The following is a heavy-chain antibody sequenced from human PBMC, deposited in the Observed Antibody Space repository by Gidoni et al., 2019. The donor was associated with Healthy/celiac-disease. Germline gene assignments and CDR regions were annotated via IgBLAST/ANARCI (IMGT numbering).Heavy chain of an antibody. CDR1: GGSISSSSYY. D-gene: IGHD2-21*01. V-gene: IGHV4-39*01. Sequence: QLQLQESGPGLVKPSETLSLTCTVSGGSISSSSYYWGWIRQPPGKGLEWIGSIYYSGSTYYNPSLKSRVTISVDTSKNQFSLKLSSVTAADTAVYYCARHGVEMATIQSGVDDWGQGTLVTVSS. J-gene: IGHJ4*02. CDR3: ARHGVEMATIQSGVDD. CDR2: IYYSGST.